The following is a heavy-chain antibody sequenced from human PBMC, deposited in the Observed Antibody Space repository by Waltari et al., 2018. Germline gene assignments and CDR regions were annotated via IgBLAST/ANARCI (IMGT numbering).Heavy chain of an antibody. V-gene: IGHV4-39*01. CDR1: GGSISSSSYY. J-gene: IGHJ6*02. CDR2: IYYSGSP. D-gene: IGHD4-17*01. CDR3: ARQGGDYVFPYYYYGMDV. Sequence: QLQLQESGPGLVKPSETLSLTCTVSGGSISSSSYYWGWIRQPPGKGLEWIGIIYYSGSPYYNPSLKSRVTISVDTSKNQFSLKLSSVTAADTAVYYCARQGGDYVFPYYYYGMDVWGQGTTVTVSS.